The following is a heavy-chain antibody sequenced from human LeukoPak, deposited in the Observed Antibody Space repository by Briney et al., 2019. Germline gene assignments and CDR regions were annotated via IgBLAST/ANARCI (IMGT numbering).Heavy chain of an antibody. Sequence: GGSLRLSCAASGFTFSSYSMNWVRQAPGKGLEWVSSISSSSSYIYYADPVKGRFTISRDNAKNSLYLQMNSLRAEDTAVYYCAFAMIDDWVYDYWGQGTLVTVSS. CDR2: ISSSSSYI. CDR1: GFTFSSYS. J-gene: IGHJ4*02. V-gene: IGHV3-21*01. CDR3: AFAMIDDWVYDY. D-gene: IGHD3-22*01.